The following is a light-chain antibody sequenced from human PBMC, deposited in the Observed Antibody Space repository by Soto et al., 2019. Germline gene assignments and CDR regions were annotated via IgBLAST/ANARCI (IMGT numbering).Light chain of an antibody. CDR3: ISYTVSRSYV. Sequence: QSVLTQPASVSGSTGQSITISCTGTSSDVGGYKYVSWYQQYPGKAPKLMFYEVSTRPSGVSNRFSGSKSGNTASLTISGLQADDEADYYCISYTVSRSYVFGTGTKVTVL. CDR1: SSDVGGYKY. CDR2: EVS. V-gene: IGLV2-14*01. J-gene: IGLJ1*01.